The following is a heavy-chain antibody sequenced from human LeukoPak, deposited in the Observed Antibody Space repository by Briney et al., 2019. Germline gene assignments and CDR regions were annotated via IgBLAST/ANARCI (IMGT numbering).Heavy chain of an antibody. V-gene: IGHV3-11*01. CDR1: GFTFSDYY. Sequence: GGSLRLSCAASGFTFSDYYMSWIRQAPGKGLEWVSYISSSGSTIYYADSVKGRFTISRDNAKNSLYLQMNSLRAEDTAVYYCAKEGTGDTYYYDSSGYYYDYWGQGTLVTVSS. D-gene: IGHD3-22*01. J-gene: IGHJ4*02. CDR2: ISSSGSTI. CDR3: AKEGTGDTYYYDSSGYYYDY.